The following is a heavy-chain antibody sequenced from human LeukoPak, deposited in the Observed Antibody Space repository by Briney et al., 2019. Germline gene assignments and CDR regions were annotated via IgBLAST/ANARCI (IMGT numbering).Heavy chain of an antibody. CDR1: GFTFSSYS. CDR2: IKQDGSEK. D-gene: IGHD2/OR15-2a*01. V-gene: IGHV3-7*01. CDR3: ARKSMAPVRY. J-gene: IGHJ4*02. Sequence: GGSLRLSCAASGFTFSSYSMNWVRQAPGKGLEWVANIKQDGSEKYYVDSVKGRFTISRDNAKNSLYLQMNSLRAEDTAVYYCARKSMAPVRYWGQGTLVTVSS.